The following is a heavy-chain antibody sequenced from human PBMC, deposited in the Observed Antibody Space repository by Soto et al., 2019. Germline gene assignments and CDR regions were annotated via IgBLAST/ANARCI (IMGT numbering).Heavy chain of an antibody. CDR3: AKDSKWLLRRDGYFQH. J-gene: IGHJ1*01. Sequence: EVQLLESGGGLVQPGGSLRLSCAASGFTFSSYAMSWVRQAPGKGLEWVSAISGSGGSTYYADSVKGRFTISRDNSKNTLYLQMNSLRAEDTAVYYCAKDSKWLLRRDGYFQHWGQGTLVTVSS. V-gene: IGHV3-23*01. CDR2: ISGSGGST. D-gene: IGHD3-22*01. CDR1: GFTFSSYA.